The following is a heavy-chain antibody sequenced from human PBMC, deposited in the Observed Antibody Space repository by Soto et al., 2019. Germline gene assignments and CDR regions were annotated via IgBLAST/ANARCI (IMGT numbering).Heavy chain of an antibody. Sequence: PGGSLRLSCEASGFTFSRYGMHWVRQAPGKGLEWVAFIWFDGSKKYYADSVKGRFTISRDNFKNTLYLQMNSLRAEDTAVYYCATRNWFDPWGQGTLVTVSS. V-gene: IGHV3-30*02. CDR2: IWFDGSKK. J-gene: IGHJ5*02. CDR1: GFTFSRYG. CDR3: ATRNWFDP.